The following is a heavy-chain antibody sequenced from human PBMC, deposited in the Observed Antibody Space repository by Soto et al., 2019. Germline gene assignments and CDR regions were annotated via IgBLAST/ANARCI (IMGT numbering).Heavy chain of an antibody. CDR2: VNPHSGGT. D-gene: IGHD6-19*01. Sequence: GASLKVSCKASGYIFTNYYIHWVRQAPGQGLEWMGWVNPHSGGTHYAQKFQGGVTMTRDTSISTAYMEVSRLGSDDTAVYYCARDKGVAGTPNYDYWGQGTLVTVSS. V-gene: IGHV1-2*02. J-gene: IGHJ4*02. CDR1: GYIFTNYY. CDR3: ARDKGVAGTPNYDY.